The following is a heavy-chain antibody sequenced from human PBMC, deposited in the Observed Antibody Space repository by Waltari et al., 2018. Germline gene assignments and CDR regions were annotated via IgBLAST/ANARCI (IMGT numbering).Heavy chain of an antibody. Sequence: QVQLVESGGGVVQPGRSLRLSCAASGFTFSSYGMHWVRQAPGKGLEWVAVIWYDGSNKYYADSVKGRFTISRDNSKNTLYLQMNSLRAEDTAMYYCAKPWGIAAAGTGWYFDLWGRGTLVTVSS. V-gene: IGHV3-30*18. CDR2: IWYDGSNK. CDR1: GFTFSSYG. CDR3: AKPWGIAAAGTGWYFDL. J-gene: IGHJ2*01. D-gene: IGHD6-13*01.